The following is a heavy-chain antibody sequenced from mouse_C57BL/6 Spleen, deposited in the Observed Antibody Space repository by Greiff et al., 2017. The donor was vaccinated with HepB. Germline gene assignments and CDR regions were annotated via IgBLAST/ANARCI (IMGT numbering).Heavy chain of an antibody. J-gene: IGHJ1*03. D-gene: IGHD1-1*01. Sequence: DVHLVESGGGLVKPGGSLKLSCAASGFTFSSYAMSWVRQTPEKRLEWVATISDGGSYTYYPDNVKGRFTISRDNAKNNLYLQMSHLKSEDTAMYYCARDGITTVVAPYWYFDVWGTGTTVTVSS. V-gene: IGHV5-4*01. CDR1: GFTFSSYA. CDR2: ISDGGSYT. CDR3: ARDGITTVVAPYWYFDV.